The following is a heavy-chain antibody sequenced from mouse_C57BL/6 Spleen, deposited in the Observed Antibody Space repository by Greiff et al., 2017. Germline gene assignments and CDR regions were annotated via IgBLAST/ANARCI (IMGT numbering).Heavy chain of an antibody. Sequence: QVHVKQSGAELVRPGASVTLSCKASGYTFTDYEMHWVKQTPVHGLEWIGAIDPETGGTAYNQKFKGKAILTADKSSSTAYMELRSLTSEDSAVYYCTRGRGNYWYFDVWGTGTTVTVSS. CDR2: IDPETGGT. D-gene: IGHD2-1*01. J-gene: IGHJ1*03. V-gene: IGHV1-15*01. CDR1: GYTFTDYE. CDR3: TRGRGNYWYFDV.